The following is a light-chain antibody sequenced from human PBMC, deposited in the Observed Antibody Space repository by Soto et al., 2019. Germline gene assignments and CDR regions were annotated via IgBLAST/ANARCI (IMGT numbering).Light chain of an antibody. CDR3: SSYSYSGTLVV. CDR1: SNDVGGFHY. J-gene: IGLJ3*02. V-gene: IGLV2-14*01. Sequence: QSALTQPASVSGSPGQSITISCTGTSNDVGGFHYVSWYQQHPGKAPKLIIYEVSHRPSGVSNRFSGSKSGNTASLTISGLQAEDEADYYCSSYSYSGTLVVFGGGTKLTVL. CDR2: EVS.